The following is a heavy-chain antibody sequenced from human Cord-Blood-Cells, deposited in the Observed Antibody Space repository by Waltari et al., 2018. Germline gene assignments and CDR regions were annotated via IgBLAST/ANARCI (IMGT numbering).Heavy chain of an antibody. CDR2: IYHSGST. J-gene: IGHJ5*02. CDR3: ARDLVGGYCSSTSCSEGP. Sequence: QVQLQESGPGLVKPSETLSLTCTVSGYSISRGYYWGWILQPPGKGLEWIGSIYHSGSTYYNPSLKSRVTISVDTSKNQFSLKLSSVTAADTAVYYCARDLVGGYCSSTSCSEGPWGQGTLVTVSS. CDR1: GYSISRGYY. V-gene: IGHV4-38-2*02. D-gene: IGHD2-2*01.